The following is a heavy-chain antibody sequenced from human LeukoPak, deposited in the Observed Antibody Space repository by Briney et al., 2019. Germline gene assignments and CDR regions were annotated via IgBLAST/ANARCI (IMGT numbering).Heavy chain of an antibody. Sequence: GSLRLSCAASGFTFSSYSMNWVRQAPGKGLEWVSSISSSGSYIYYADSVRGRFTMSRDNAKNSLYLQMNRLRAEDTAMYYCARDLRPLLYCTNGVCYNGYWGQGTLVT. J-gene: IGHJ4*02. D-gene: IGHD2-8*01. V-gene: IGHV3-21*01. CDR2: ISSSGSYI. CDR3: ARDLRPLLYCTNGVCYNGY. CDR1: GFTFSSYS.